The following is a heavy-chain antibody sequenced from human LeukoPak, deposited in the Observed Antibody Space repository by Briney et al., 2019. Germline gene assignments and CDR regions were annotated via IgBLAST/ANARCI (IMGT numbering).Heavy chain of an antibody. D-gene: IGHD3-22*01. J-gene: IGHJ4*02. CDR1: GFTFSSYY. CDR2: IDSDGNIT. CDR3: ARISYDSSGYYDY. Sequence: GGSLRLSCAASGFTFSSYYIHWVRQAPGKGLVWVSRIDSDGNITTYADSVKGRFTISRDNAKNTLYLQMNGLRAEDTAEYYCARISYDSSGYYDYWGQGTLVTVSS. V-gene: IGHV3-74*01.